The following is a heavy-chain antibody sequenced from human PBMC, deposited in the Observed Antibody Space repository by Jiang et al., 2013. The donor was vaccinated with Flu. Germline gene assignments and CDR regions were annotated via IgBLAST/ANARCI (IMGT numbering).Heavy chain of an antibody. Sequence: SGPGLVKPSQTLSLTCTVSGGSITSDNYYWTWIRQHPEKGLEWIGYIHYSGRTNFDPSLRSRVTISIDRSKNQFSLKLTSVTAADTAVYFCARYRWNDWFDPWGQGTQVTVSS. CDR3: ARYRWNDWFDP. D-gene: IGHD1-1*01. CDR2: IHYSGRT. CDR1: GGSITSDNYY. J-gene: IGHJ5*02. V-gene: IGHV4-31*03.